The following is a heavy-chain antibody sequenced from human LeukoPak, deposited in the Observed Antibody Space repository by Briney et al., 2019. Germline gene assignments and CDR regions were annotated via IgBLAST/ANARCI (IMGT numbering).Heavy chain of an antibody. D-gene: IGHD3-10*01. V-gene: IGHV4-39*07. CDR3: ASMVRGVIGH. Sequence: SSETLSLTCTVSGGSISSSSYYWGWIRQPPGKGLEWIGSIYYSGSTYYNPSLKSRVTISVDTSKNQFSLKLSSVTAADTAVYYCASMVRGVIGHWGQGTLVTVSS. CDR2: IYYSGST. CDR1: GGSISSSSYY. J-gene: IGHJ4*02.